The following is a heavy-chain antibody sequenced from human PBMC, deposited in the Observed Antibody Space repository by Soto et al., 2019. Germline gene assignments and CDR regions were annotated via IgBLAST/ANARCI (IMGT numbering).Heavy chain of an antibody. D-gene: IGHD4-17*01. CDR1: GFTFSSYS. V-gene: IGHV3-48*02. Sequence: ESGGGLVQPGGSLRLSCAASGFTFSSYSMNWVRQAPGKGLEWVSYISSSSSTIYYADSVKGRFTISRDNAKNSLYLQMNSLRDEDTAVYYCARAGGVTRKRYYYYYGMDVWGQGTTVTVSS. CDR3: ARAGGVTRKRYYYYYGMDV. CDR2: ISSSSSTI. J-gene: IGHJ6*02.